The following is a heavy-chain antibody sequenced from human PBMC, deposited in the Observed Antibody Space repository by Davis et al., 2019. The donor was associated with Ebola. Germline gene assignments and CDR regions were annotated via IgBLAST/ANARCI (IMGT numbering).Heavy chain of an antibody. V-gene: IGHV3-48*02. D-gene: IGHD3-10*01. CDR2: ISSSSTTI. J-gene: IGHJ4*02. Sequence: GESLKISCVASGFTFSRNSMNWVRQAPGEGLEWVSYISSSSTTIYYADSVKGRFTISRDNAKNALYLQMNSLRDEDTAVYYCARAGMVQGVITKWDGYWGQGTLVTVSS. CDR1: GFTFSRNS. CDR3: ARAGMVQGVITKWDGY.